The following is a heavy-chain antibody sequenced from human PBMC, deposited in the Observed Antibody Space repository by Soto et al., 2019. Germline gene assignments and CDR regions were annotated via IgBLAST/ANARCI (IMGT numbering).Heavy chain of an antibody. Sequence: ASVKVSCKASGYTFTSYYMHWVRQAPGQGLEWMGIINPSGGSTSYAQKFQGRVTMTRDTSTSTVYMELSSLRSEDTAVYCCAGDITMVRGVIGGPWFDPWGQGTLVTVSS. V-gene: IGHV1-46*03. CDR3: AGDITMVRGVIGGPWFDP. CDR2: INPSGGST. CDR1: GYTFTSYY. D-gene: IGHD3-10*01. J-gene: IGHJ5*02.